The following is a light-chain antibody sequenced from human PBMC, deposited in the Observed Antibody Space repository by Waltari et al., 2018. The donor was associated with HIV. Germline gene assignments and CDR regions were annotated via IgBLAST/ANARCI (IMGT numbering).Light chain of an antibody. CDR1: RTVFYSSHNRNY. CDR2: WAS. J-gene: IGKJ4*02. Sequence: DIVMTQSPDSLAVSLGERATINCTSSRTVFYSSHNRNYLAWYPQRPGHSPRLLIFWASTRAYGVPDRFSGSGSGTDFSLTFSSLQADDVAIYYCQQYYSVPTTFGGGTKVEI. V-gene: IGKV4-1*01. CDR3: QQYYSVPTT.